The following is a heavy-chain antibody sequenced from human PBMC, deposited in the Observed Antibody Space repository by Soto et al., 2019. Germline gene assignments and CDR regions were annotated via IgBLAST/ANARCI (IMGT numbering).Heavy chain of an antibody. V-gene: IGHV6-1*01. Sequence: SQTLSLTCAISGDGVSSNSSAWNCIRLSPSRGLEWLARTYYRSRWYNDYAVSVRSRITVNPDTSKNQFSLQLTSVTSEDTAVYYCAGTTSHQWYYMDVWGKGTTVTVSS. J-gene: IGHJ6*03. CDR1: GDGVSSNSSA. CDR3: AGTTSHQWYYMDV. D-gene: IGHD1-7*01. CDR2: TYYRSRWYN.